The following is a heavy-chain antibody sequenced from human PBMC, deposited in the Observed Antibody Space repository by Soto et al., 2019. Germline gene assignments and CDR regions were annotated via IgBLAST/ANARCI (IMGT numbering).Heavy chain of an antibody. D-gene: IGHD4-17*01. J-gene: IGHJ6*02. CDR2: IIPIFGTA. CDR3: ARDRPRENYGGNYYYHMDV. CDR1: VGTFSTYA. V-gene: IGHV1-69*12. Sequence: QVQLVQSGAEVKKPGSSVKVSCKASVGTFSTYAISWVRQAPGQGLEWMGGIIPIFGTADYAQKFQGRVTSTADESTTTAYMEMSSLRSEDTAVYYCARDRPRENYGGNYYYHMDVWGQGTTVTVSS.